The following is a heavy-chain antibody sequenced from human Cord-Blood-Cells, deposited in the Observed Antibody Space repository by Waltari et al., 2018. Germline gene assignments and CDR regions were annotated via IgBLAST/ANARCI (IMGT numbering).Heavy chain of an antibody. D-gene: IGHD3-22*01. CDR2: IYSGGST. Sequence: EVQLVESGGGWIQPGGSLRLSCAASAFTVSSNYMRWVRQAPGKGLEWVSVIYSGGSTYYADSVKGRFTISRDNSKNTLYLQMNSLRAEDTAVYYCASERRYYYDSSGYYYWGQGTLVTVSS. V-gene: IGHV3-53*01. CDR1: AFTVSSNY. J-gene: IGHJ4*02. CDR3: ASERRYYYDSSGYYY.